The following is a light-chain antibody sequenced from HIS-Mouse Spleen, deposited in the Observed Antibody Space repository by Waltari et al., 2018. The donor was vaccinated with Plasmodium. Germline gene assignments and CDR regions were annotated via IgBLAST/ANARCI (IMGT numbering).Light chain of an antibody. CDR2: KDR. Sequence: SYELTQPPSVSVSPGQTARITCSGDALPKQSAYWYQQKPGQAPVLVRYKDRERPSGIPERFSGSSSGTTVTLTISGVQAEDEADYYCQSADSSGTYRVFGGGTKLTVL. J-gene: IGLJ2*01. CDR3: QSADSSGTYRV. CDR1: ALPKQS. V-gene: IGLV3-25*03.